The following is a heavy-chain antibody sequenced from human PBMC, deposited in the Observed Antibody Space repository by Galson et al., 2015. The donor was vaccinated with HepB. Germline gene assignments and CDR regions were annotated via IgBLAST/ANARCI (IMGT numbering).Heavy chain of an antibody. Sequence: PALVKPTQTLTLTCTFSGFSLSTGGVGVGWIRQPPGKALEWLALIYWDDDKRYSPSLKTRLTITKDTSKNQVVLTMTNIDPVDTAIYYCAHTWNYDILTGWVKDNNHFDPWGQGTLVTVSS. D-gene: IGHD3-9*01. CDR3: AHTWNYDILTGWVKDNNHFDP. CDR2: IYWDDDK. CDR1: GFSLSTGGVG. J-gene: IGHJ5*02. V-gene: IGHV2-5*02.